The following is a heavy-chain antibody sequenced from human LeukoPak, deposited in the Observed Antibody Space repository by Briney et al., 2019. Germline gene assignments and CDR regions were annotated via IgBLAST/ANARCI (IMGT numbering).Heavy chain of an antibody. CDR1: GYTFTGYY. J-gene: IGHJ5*02. Sequence: ASVKVSCKASGYTFTGYYMHWVRQAPGQGLEWMGWISAYNGNTNYAQKLQGRVTMTTDTSTSTAYMELRSLRSDDTAVYYCARAVQLERRYWFDPWGQGTLVTVSS. V-gene: IGHV1-18*04. CDR3: ARAVQLERRYWFDP. CDR2: ISAYNGNT. D-gene: IGHD1-1*01.